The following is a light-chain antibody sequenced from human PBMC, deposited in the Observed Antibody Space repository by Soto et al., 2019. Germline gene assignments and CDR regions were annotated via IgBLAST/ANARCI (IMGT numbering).Light chain of an antibody. V-gene: IGLV2-8*01. Sequence: QSVLTQPPSASGSPGQSVTISCTGTSSDVGSYNYVSWYQQYPGKAPKLIIYEVSKRPSGVPDRFSGSKSGNTASLTVSGLQAEDEAHYFCNSYAGNNNVYMLFGGGTKLTVL. CDR3: NSYAGNNNVYML. J-gene: IGLJ2*01. CDR1: SSDVGSYNY. CDR2: EVS.